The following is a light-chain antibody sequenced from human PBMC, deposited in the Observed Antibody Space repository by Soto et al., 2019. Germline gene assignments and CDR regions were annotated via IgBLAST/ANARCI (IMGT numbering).Light chain of an antibody. J-gene: IGKJ3*01. CDR2: LGF. CDR3: MQAPKNTFT. Sequence: DIVMTQSPLSLPVTPGEPASISCRSSQSLLHSNGYNYLDWYLQKPGQSPHLLLYLGFHRATGVRDKFSGSGSGTDFTLKISKVDADDVAVYNCMQAPKNTFTLGPRNKVDIK. CDR1: QSLLHSNGYNY. V-gene: IGKV2-28*01.